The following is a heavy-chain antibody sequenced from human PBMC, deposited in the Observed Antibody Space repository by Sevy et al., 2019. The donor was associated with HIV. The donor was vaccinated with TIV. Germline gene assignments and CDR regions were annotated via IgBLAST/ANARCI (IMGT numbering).Heavy chain of an antibody. CDR3: ARLWSSGWYDSYYFDY. J-gene: IGHJ4*02. V-gene: IGHV3-7*03. Sequence: GGSLRLSCAASGFTFSSYWMSWVRQAPGKGLEWVANIKQDGSEKYYVDSVKGRFTISRDNAKNSLYLQMNSLRAEDTAVYYCARLWSSGWYDSYYFDYWGQGTLVTVSS. CDR1: GFTFSSYW. D-gene: IGHD6-19*01. CDR2: IKQDGSEK.